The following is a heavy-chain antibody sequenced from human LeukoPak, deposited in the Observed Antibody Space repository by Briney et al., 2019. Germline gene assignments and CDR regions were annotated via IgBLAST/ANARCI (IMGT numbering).Heavy chain of an antibody. J-gene: IGHJ6*03. D-gene: IGHD3-3*01. CDR1: GGTFSSYA. CDR2: IIPIFGTA. V-gene: IGHV1-69*05. CDR3: ARVGPVSSTYYGFWSGQGSYYYYMDV. Sequence: GASVKVSCKASGGTFSSYAISWVRQAPGQGLEWMGGIIPIFGTANYAQTFQGRVTITTDESTSTAYMELSSLRSEDTAAYYCARVGPVSSTYYGFWSGQGSYYYYMDVWGKGTTITVSS.